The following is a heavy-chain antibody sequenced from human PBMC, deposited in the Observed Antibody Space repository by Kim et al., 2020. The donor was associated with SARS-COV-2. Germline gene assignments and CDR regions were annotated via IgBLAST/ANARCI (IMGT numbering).Heavy chain of an antibody. CDR3: AKLWGWSAAGATGFDC. J-gene: IGHJ4*02. Sequence: GGSLRLSCAASGFNFDDYAMHWVRQAPGKGLEWVSGISWNSGSIGYADSVKGRFTISSDNAKNSLYLQMNSLRAEDTALYYCAKLWGWSAAGATGFDCWGQGTLVTVSS. CDR2: ISWNSGSI. V-gene: IGHV3-9*01. CDR1: GFNFDDYA. D-gene: IGHD6-13*01.